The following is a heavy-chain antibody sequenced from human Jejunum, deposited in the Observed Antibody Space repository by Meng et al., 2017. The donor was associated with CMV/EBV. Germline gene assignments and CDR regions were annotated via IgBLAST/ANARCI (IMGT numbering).Heavy chain of an antibody. CDR2: IKEDGSEK. V-gene: IGHV3-7*01. J-gene: IGHJ5*02. CDR1: GLTFSNYW. Sequence: SGLTFSNYWMSWVRQAPGKGLEWVANIKEDGSEKYYVDYVKDRFTISRDNAKNSLYLQMNSLRAEDTAVYYCARGSGSTSWGFDPWGQGTLVTVSS. CDR3: ARGSGSTSWGFDP. D-gene: IGHD2-2*01.